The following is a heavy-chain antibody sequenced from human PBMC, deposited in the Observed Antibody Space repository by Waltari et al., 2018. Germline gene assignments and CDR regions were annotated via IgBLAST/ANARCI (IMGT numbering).Heavy chain of an antibody. CDR2: IYHSGCT. J-gene: IGHJ4*02. V-gene: IGHV4-38-2*02. D-gene: IGHD3-22*01. Sequence: QVQLQESGPGLVKPSETLSLTCAVSGYSISSGYYWGWIRQPPGKGLEWIGSIYHSGCTYYNPSLKSRVTISVDTSKNQFSLKLSSVTAADTAVYYCARDYDSSGYYYVGGNFDYWGQGTLVTVSS. CDR3: ARDYDSSGYYYVGGNFDY. CDR1: GYSISSGYY.